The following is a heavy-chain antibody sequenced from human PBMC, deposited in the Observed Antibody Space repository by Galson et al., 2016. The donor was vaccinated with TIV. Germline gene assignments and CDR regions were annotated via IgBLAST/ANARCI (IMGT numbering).Heavy chain of an antibody. D-gene: IGHD3-10*01. V-gene: IGHV3-23*01. Sequence: SLRLSCAASGFTFSNYAMTWVRQAPGKGLEWVSGILGTGDTTYYADSVKGRFTISRDNSKNTLYLQINSLRDDDTALHYCAKGDITKVRGGSYDFWGQGTLVTVSS. CDR2: ILGTGDTT. CDR3: AKGDITKVRGGSYDF. CDR1: GFTFSNYA. J-gene: IGHJ4*02.